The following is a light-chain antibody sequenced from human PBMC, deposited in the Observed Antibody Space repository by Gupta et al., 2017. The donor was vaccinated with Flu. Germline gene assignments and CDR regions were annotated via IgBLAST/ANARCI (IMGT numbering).Light chain of an antibody. CDR2: GAS. J-gene: IGKJ1*01. CDR3: QQYGSASWT. Sequence: EIVLTQSPGTLSLSPGERANLSCRASQSVSRRYLAWYQQKPGQAPRLLSYGASSRDTGIPDRFSGSGSGTDFTLTISRLEPEDFAVYYCQQYGSASWTFGQGTKVEIK. V-gene: IGKV3-20*01. CDR1: QSVSRRY.